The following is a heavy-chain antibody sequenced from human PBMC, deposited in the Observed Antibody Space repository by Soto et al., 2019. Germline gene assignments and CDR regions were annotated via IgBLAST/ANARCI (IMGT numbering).Heavy chain of an antibody. CDR1: GFTFSSYS. Sequence: GGSLSLSCAASGFTFSSYSMNWVRQAPGKGLEWVSSISSSSSYIYYADSVKGRFTISRDNAKNSLYLQMNSLRAEDTAVYYCARFPLDIVVPWGQGTLVTVSS. V-gene: IGHV3-21*01. J-gene: IGHJ4*02. D-gene: IGHD2-2*03. CDR3: ARFPLDIVVP. CDR2: ISSSSSYI.